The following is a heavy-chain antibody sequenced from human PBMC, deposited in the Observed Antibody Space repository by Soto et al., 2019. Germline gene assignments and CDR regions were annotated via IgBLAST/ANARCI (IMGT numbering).Heavy chain of an antibody. CDR3: ARAYAYSSGWYGEFDY. J-gene: IGHJ4*02. Sequence: SETLSLTCTVSCGSISSGDYYWSWIRQPPGKGLEWIGYIYYSGSTYYNPSLKSRVTISVDTSKNQFSLKLSSVTAADTAVYYCARAYAYSSGWYGEFDYWGQGTLVTVSS. D-gene: IGHD6-19*01. CDR1: CGSISSGDYY. V-gene: IGHV4-30-4*01. CDR2: IYYSGST.